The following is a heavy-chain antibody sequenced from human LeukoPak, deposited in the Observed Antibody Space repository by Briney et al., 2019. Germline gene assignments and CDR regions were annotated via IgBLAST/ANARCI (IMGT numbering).Heavy chain of an antibody. J-gene: IGHJ3*02. D-gene: IGHD3-22*01. V-gene: IGHV3-21*01. CDR1: GFTFSTYT. CDR2: ISSGSSYI. Sequence: GGSLRLSCAASGFTFSTYTMNWVRQAPGKGLEWVSSISSGSSYIYYADSLEGRFTISRDNAKNSLYLQMNSLRAEDTAVYYCARDSSYISIIVVAGAFDIWGQGTMVTVSS. CDR3: ARDSSYISIIVVAGAFDI.